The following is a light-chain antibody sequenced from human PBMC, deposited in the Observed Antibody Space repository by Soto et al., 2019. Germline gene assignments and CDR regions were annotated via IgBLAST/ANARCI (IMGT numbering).Light chain of an antibody. V-gene: IGKV1-5*01. CDR1: QSITYW. CDR3: QQYNNWLT. J-gene: IGKJ1*01. CDR2: DVF. Sequence: DIQMTQSPSSLSASVGDRVTITCRASQSITYWLAWYQQKPGRAPKLLIYDVFNLQSGVPSRFSGSGSGTEFTLTISSLQSEDFAVYYCQQYNNWLTFGQGTKVDIK.